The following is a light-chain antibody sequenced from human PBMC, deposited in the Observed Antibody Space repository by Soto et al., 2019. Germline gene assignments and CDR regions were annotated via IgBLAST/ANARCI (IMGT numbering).Light chain of an antibody. CDR3: QQYNTWLWT. J-gene: IGKJ1*01. Sequence: EVVMTHSPATLSVSPGERATLSCRASQSVNANLAWYQQKPGQARRLLIHGASNRATVIPARFSGSGFGTEFIRTINSLQSEDFAVYYCQQYNTWLWTFGQGTKV. V-gene: IGKV3-15*01. CDR2: GAS. CDR1: QSVNAN.